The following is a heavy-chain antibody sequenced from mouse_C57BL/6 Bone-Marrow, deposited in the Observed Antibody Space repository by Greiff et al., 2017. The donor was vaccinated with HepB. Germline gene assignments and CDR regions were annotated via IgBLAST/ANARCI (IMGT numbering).Heavy chain of an antibody. CDR2: SRNKANDYTT. Sequence: EVHLVESGGGLVQSGRSLRLSCATSGFTFSDFYMEWVRQAPGKGLEWIAASRNKANDYTTEYSASVKGRFIVSRDTSQSILYLQMNALRAEDTAIYYCARDVNFDVWGTGTTVTVSS. CDR1: GFTFSDFY. J-gene: IGHJ1*03. V-gene: IGHV7-1*01. CDR3: ARDVNFDV.